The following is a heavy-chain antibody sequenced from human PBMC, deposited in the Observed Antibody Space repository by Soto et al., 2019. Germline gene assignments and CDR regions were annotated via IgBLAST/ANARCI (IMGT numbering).Heavy chain of an antibody. Sequence: EVQLLESGGGLVQPGGSLRLSYAASGFPFSGYAINWVRQAPGKGLEWVSIISGSGSSTNYADSVKGRFTISRDNARDTVYLQMNSLRAEDTAVYYCAISYDGDYDQRLLFDNWGQGTLVTVSS. J-gene: IGHJ4*02. CDR3: AISYDGDYDQRLLFDN. D-gene: IGHD4-17*01. CDR2: ISGSGSST. V-gene: IGHV3-23*01. CDR1: GFPFSGYA.